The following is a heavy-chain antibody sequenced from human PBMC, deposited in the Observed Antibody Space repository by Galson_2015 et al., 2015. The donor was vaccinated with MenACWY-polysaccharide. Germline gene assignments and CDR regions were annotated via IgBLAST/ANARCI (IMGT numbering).Heavy chain of an antibody. Sequence: SEPLSLTCTVSGGSIRGSYWIWIRQPPGKGLEWIGYISHSGSTNYNPSLKSRLTMSVDMSKNQFSLELRSVTAADTAVYYCAKGWENVVGWLDPWGQGTLVTVSS. J-gene: IGHJ5*02. CDR1: GGSIRGSY. CDR2: ISHSGST. CDR3: AKGWENVVGWLDP. V-gene: IGHV4-59*08. D-gene: IGHD2/OR15-2a*01.